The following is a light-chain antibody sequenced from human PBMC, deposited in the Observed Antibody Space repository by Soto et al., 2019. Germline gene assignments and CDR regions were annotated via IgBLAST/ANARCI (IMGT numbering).Light chain of an antibody. CDR1: TPNIGSNP. CDR2: RNS. Sequence: QSVLTQPPSGPGTPGQRVALSGSESTPNIGSNPVNWYHQLPGTAPKAFIYRNSLRPSGVPDRFSGPKSGTSASLAISGLQSEDEADYYCAAWDDNLEGVLFGGGTKVTVL. J-gene: IGLJ2*01. CDR3: AAWDDNLEGVL. V-gene: IGLV1-44*01.